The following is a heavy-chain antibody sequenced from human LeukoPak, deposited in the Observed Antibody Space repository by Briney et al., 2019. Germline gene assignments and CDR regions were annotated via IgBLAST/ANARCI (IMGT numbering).Heavy chain of an antibody. CDR3: ARVTEPHIAAAGMGYFQH. V-gene: IGHV4-59*12. CDR2: IYYSGST. J-gene: IGHJ1*01. Sequence: SETLSLTCTVSGGSISSYYWSWIRQPPGKGLEWIGSIYYSGSTYYNPSLKSRVTISVDTSKNQFSLKLSSVTAADTAVYYCARVTEPHIAAAGMGYFQHWGQGTLVTVSS. CDR1: GGSISSYY. D-gene: IGHD6-13*01.